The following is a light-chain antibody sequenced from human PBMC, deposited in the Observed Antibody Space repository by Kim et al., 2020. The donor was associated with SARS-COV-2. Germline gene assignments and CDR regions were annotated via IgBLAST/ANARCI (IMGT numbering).Light chain of an antibody. CDR1: QDSSSH. CDR3: QQYSLYPLT. CDR2: DAT. Sequence: SASVGNRITITCRESQDSSSHLARFQQKPGKAPESLIYDATTVQTGVPSKFSGRRSGTDYTLTISSLQPDDFATYYCQQYSLYPLTFGGGTRVEIK. J-gene: IGKJ4*01. V-gene: IGKV1-16*02.